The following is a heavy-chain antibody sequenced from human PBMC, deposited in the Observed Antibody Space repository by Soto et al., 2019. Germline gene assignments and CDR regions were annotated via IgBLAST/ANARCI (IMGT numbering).Heavy chain of an antibody. J-gene: IGHJ4*02. CDR1: GYSISSGYY. CDR2: IYHSGST. Sequence: KASETLSLTCAVSGYSISSGYYWGWIRQPPGKGLEWIGSIYHSGSTYYNPSLKSRVTISVDTSKNQFSLKLSSVTAADTAVYYCAARDEYSSGWYGLDYWGQGTLVTVSS. D-gene: IGHD6-19*01. CDR3: AARDEYSSGWYGLDY. V-gene: IGHV4-38-2*01.